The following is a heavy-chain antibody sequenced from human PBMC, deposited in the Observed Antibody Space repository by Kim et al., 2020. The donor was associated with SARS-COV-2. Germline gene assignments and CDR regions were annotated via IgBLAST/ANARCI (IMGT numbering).Heavy chain of an antibody. D-gene: IGHD6-13*01. CDR2: INTKTGNP. CDR1: GYTFTTHV. CDR3: ARPGGAAPGTCDY. Sequence: ASVKVSCKASGYTFTTHVINWVRQAPGQGLEWMGWINTKTGNPTYAQAFTGRILFSLDTSVSTAYLQINNLQADDTAVYYCARPGGAAPGTCDYWGQGTLVTVPP. J-gene: IGHJ4*02. V-gene: IGHV7-4-1*02.